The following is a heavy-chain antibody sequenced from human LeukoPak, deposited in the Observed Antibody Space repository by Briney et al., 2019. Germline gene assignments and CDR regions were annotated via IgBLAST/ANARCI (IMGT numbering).Heavy chain of an antibody. V-gene: IGHV1-2*02. D-gene: IGHD6-19*01. CDR2: INPNSGGT. Sequence: SSVKVSCKASGYTFTGYYMHWVRQAPGQGLEWMGWINPNSGGTNYAQKFQGRVTMTRDTSISTAYMELSRLRSDDTAVYYCARVLSRTVAVPDYWGQGTLVTVSS. CDR3: ARVLSRTVAVPDY. CDR1: GYTFTGYY. J-gene: IGHJ4*02.